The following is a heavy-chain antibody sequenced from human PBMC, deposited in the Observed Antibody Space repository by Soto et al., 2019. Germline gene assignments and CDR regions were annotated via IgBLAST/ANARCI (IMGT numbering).Heavy chain of an antibody. D-gene: IGHD3-16*02. J-gene: IGHJ4*02. CDR3: AKGGMITFGGVIVPDDY. V-gene: IGHV3-23*01. CDR1: GFTFSSYA. CDR2: ISGSGGST. Sequence: GSLRLSCAASGFTFSSYAMSWVRQAPGKGLEWVSAISGSGGSTYYADSVKGRFTISRDNSKNTLYLQMNSLRAEDTAVYYWAKGGMITFGGVIVPDDYWGQGTLGTVSS.